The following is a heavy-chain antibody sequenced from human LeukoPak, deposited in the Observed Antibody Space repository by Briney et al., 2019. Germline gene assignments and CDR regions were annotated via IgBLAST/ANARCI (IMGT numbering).Heavy chain of an antibody. Sequence: SETLSLTCAVYGGSFSGYYWSWIRQPPGKGLEWIGEINHSGSTYYNPSLKSRVTISVDTSKNQFSLKLSSVTAADTAVYYCARWAHYYGSGTYYFDYWGQGTLVTVSS. V-gene: IGHV4-34*01. CDR1: GGSFSGYY. CDR2: INHSGST. CDR3: ARWAHYYGSGTYYFDY. J-gene: IGHJ4*02. D-gene: IGHD3-10*01.